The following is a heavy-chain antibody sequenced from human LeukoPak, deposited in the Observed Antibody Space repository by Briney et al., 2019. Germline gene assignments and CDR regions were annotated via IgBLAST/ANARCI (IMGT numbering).Heavy chain of an antibody. J-gene: IGHJ5*02. CDR1: GFTFSSYS. V-gene: IGHV3-48*01. CDR3: ARVALRPIDYSNPEFDP. CDR2: ITSDSTTM. Sequence: GGSLRLSCAASGFTFSSYSMNWVRQAPGQGLEWVSYITSDSTTMFYAHSVKGRFTASRDNAENSMYLQMNSLRAEDTAVYYCARVALRPIDYSNPEFDPWGQGTLVTVSS. D-gene: IGHD4-11*01.